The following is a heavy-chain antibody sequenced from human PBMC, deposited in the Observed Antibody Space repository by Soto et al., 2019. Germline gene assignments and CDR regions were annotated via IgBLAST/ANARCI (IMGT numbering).Heavy chain of an antibody. D-gene: IGHD1-7*01. CDR1: GGSISSYY. V-gene: IGHV4-59*01. J-gene: IGHJ3*02. Sequence: SETLSLTCTVSGGSISSYYWSWIRQPPGKGLEWIGYIYYSGSTNYNPSLKSRVTISVDTSKNQFSLKLSSVTAADTAVYYCARGGSNWNYDAFDIWGQGTMVTVSS. CDR2: IYYSGST. CDR3: ARGGSNWNYDAFDI.